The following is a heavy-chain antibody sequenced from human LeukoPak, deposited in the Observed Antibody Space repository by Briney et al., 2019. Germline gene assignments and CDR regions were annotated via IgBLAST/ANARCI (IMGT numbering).Heavy chain of an antibody. CDR1: GGSISSGDYY. D-gene: IGHD4-23*01. CDR3: ARSAAGVVRFFDY. J-gene: IGHJ4*02. CDR2: IYYSGST. Sequence: SETLSLTCTVSGGSISSGDYYWSWIRQHPGKGLEWIGYIYYSGSTYYNPSLKSRITISLDTSKNQFSLRLSSVTAADTAVYYCARSAAGVVRFFDYWGQGTLVTVS. V-gene: IGHV4-31*03.